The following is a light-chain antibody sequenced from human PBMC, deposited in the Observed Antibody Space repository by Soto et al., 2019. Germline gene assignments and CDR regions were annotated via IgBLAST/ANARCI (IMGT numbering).Light chain of an antibody. Sequence: SALTQPASVSGSPGQSITISCTGTSSDIGAYNFVSWYQQHPGKAPKLMLYDVNIRPSGVSNRFSGSKSGNTASLTISGLPAEDEADYYCTSWTTSTNMIFGGGTKLTVL. J-gene: IGLJ2*01. CDR3: TSWTTSTNMI. CDR1: SSDIGAYNF. CDR2: DVN. V-gene: IGLV2-14*03.